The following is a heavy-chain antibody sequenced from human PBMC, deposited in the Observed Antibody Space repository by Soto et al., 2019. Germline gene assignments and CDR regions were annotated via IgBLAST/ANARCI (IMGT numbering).Heavy chain of an antibody. CDR3: ARDCSSTSCYGPREYYYYYYGMDV. CDR2: ISAYNGNT. Sequence: QVQLVQSGAEVKKPGASVNVSCKASGYTFTSYGISWVRQAPGQGLEWMGWISAYNGNTNYAQKLQGRVTMTTDTSTSTAYTELRSLRSDDTAVYYCARDCSSTSCYGPREYYYYYYGMDVWGQGTTVTVSS. CDR1: GYTFTSYG. D-gene: IGHD2-2*01. V-gene: IGHV1-18*01. J-gene: IGHJ6*02.